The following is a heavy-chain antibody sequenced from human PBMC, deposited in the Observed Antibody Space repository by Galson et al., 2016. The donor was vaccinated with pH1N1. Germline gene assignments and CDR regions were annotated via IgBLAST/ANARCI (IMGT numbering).Heavy chain of an antibody. CDR3: ASPAIVRGVVYYPYGMDV. D-gene: IGHD3-10*01. Sequence: SVKVSCKASGYSFTDYASHWVRQAPGQRLEWMGWINTANGNTKYLQKFQGRVTITRDTSASTAYMGLSSLRSEDTAIYYCASPAIVRGVVYYPYGMDVWGKGTTVTVSS. CDR2: INTANGNT. CDR1: GYSFTDYA. V-gene: IGHV1-3*04. J-gene: IGHJ6*04.